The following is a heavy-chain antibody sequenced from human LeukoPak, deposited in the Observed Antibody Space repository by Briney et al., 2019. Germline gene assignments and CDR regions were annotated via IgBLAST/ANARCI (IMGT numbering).Heavy chain of an antibody. CDR1: GFTVSSNY. CDR2: IYSSGST. CDR3: AKSLYSYGAGTYYMDV. V-gene: IGHV3-53*01. J-gene: IGHJ6*03. Sequence: GGSLRLSCAASGFTVSSNYMSWVRQAPGKGLEWVSVIYSSGSTYYADSVKGRFTISRDNSKNTLYLQMSSLRVEDTAVYFCAKSLYSYGAGTYYMDVWGKGTTVTVSS. D-gene: IGHD3-10*01.